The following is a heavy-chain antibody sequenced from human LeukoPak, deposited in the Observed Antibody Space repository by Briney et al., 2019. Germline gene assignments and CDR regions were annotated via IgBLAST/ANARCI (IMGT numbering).Heavy chain of an antibody. CDR3: ARDPSSGWYWYFDY. D-gene: IGHD6-19*01. J-gene: IGHJ4*02. V-gene: IGHV4-59*01. Sequence: PSETLSLTCTVSGGSISSYYWSWIRQPPGKGLEWIGYIYYSGSTNYNPFLKSRVTISVDTSKNQFSLKLSSVTAADTAVYYCARDPSSGWYWYFDYWGQGTLVTVSS. CDR1: GGSISSYY. CDR2: IYYSGST.